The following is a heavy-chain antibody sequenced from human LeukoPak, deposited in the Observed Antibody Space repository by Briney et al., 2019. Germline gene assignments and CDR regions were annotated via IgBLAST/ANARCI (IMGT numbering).Heavy chain of an antibody. CDR3: ARQPVGITGTPGAFDI. Sequence: SETLSLTCTVSGVSISSSSYYWGWIRQPPGKGLEWIGSIYYSGSTYYNPSLKSRVTISVDTSKNQFSQKLSSVTAADTAVYYCARQPVGITGTPGAFDIWGQGTMVTVSS. CDR1: GVSISSSSYY. CDR2: IYYSGST. J-gene: IGHJ3*02. V-gene: IGHV4-39*01. D-gene: IGHD1-7*01.